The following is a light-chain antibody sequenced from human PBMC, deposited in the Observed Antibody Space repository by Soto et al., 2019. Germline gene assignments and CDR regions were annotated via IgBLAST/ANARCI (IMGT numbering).Light chain of an antibody. Sequence: EIVMTQSPATLSVSPGERATLSCRASQSVSSNLAWYQQKPGQAPRLLIYGASTRATGIPARFSGSGSGTEFTLTISSLQSEDFAVYYCLVMYTFGQGTKLEIK. CDR3: LVMYT. V-gene: IGKV3-15*01. J-gene: IGKJ2*01. CDR2: GAS. CDR1: QSVSSN.